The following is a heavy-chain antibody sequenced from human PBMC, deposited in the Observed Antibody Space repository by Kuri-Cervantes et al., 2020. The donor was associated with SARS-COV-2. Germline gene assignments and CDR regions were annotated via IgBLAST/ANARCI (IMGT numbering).Heavy chain of an antibody. CDR2: ISYDGSNK. CDR1: GFTFSSYA. D-gene: IGHD1-26*01. V-gene: IGHV3-30-3*01. J-gene: IGHJ4*02. CDR3: ARGMGAGATSWSFDY. Sequence: GESLKISCTASGFTFSSYAMHWVRQAPGKGLEWVAVISYDGSNKYYADSVKGRFTISRDNSKNTLYLQMNSLRAEDTAVYYCARGMGAGATSWSFDYWGQETLVTVSS.